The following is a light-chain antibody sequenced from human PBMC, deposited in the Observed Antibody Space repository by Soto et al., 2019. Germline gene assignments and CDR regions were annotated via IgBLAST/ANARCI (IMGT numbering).Light chain of an antibody. CDR2: KAS. Sequence: DIQMTQSPSTLSASVGDRVTITCRASQSINSWLAWYQQKPGISPKLLLYKASTLESGVPSRFSGSGSGTEFTLTISSLQPDDFATYYCQQYNTYWTFGQGTKVEIK. CDR3: QQYNTYWT. CDR1: QSINSW. V-gene: IGKV1-5*03. J-gene: IGKJ1*01.